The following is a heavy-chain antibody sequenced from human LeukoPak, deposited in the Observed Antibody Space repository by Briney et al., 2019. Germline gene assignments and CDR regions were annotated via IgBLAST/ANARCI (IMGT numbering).Heavy chain of an antibody. CDR3: ARDDIAVAAPRYYGMDV. J-gene: IGHJ6*02. V-gene: IGHV1-18*01. D-gene: IGHD6-19*01. CDR1: GYTFTSYG. Sequence: ASVKVSCKASGYTFTSYGISWVRQAPGQGLEWMGWISAYNGNTNYAQKLQGRVTMTTDTSTSTAYMELRSLRSDDTAVYYCARDDIAVAAPRYYGMDVWAKGPRSSSP. CDR2: ISAYNGNT.